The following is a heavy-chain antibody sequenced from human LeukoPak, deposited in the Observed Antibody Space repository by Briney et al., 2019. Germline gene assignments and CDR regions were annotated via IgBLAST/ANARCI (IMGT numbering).Heavy chain of an antibody. CDR2: INHSGST. CDR1: GESFSGYY. V-gene: IGHV4-34*01. D-gene: IGHD2/OR15-2a*01. CDR3: ARTRVLFKYFQH. J-gene: IGHJ1*01. Sequence: SETLSLTCAVYGESFSGYYWSWIRQPPGKGLEWMGEINHSGSTNYNPSLKSRVTISVDTSKNQFSLKLSSVTAADTAVYYCARTRVLFKYFQHWGQGTLVTVSS.